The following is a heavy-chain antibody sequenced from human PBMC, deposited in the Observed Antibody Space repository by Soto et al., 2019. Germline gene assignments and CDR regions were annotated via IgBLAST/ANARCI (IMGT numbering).Heavy chain of an antibody. Sequence: SSETLSLTCAVYGGSFSGYYWSWIRQPPGKGLEWIGEINHSGSTNYNPSLKSRVTISVDTPKNQFSLKLSSVTAADTAVYYCARGTEYYYGSGSQTLDYWGQGTLVTVSS. V-gene: IGHV4-34*01. D-gene: IGHD3-10*01. CDR3: ARGTEYYYGSGSQTLDY. CDR2: INHSGST. CDR1: GGSFSGYY. J-gene: IGHJ4*02.